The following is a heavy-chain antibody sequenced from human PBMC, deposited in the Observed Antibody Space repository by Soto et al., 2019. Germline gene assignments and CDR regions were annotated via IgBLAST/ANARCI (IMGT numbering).Heavy chain of an antibody. CDR1: GFTFSGST. Sequence: EVQLVQSGGGLVQPGGSLKLSCAASGFTFSGSTVHWVRQASGEGLQWVGRIRSKANDYATTYIASVKGRFTISRDDSRNTAYLQMSDLTTEDTAVYYCTGGYCTGGTCYSGYFQHWGQGALVTVSS. J-gene: IGHJ1*01. V-gene: IGHV3-73*02. D-gene: IGHD2-15*01. CDR2: IRSKANDYAT. CDR3: TGGYCTGGTCYSGYFQH.